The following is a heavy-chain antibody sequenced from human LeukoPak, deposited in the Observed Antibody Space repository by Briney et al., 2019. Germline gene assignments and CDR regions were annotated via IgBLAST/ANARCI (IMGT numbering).Heavy chain of an antibody. CDR1: GGSISNYY. J-gene: IGHJ4*02. CDR2: INYSGST. CDR3: ARRLSSWYAFDY. V-gene: IGHV4-59*01. D-gene: IGHD6-13*01. Sequence: SETLSLTCTVSGGSISNYYWSWIRHPPGKGLEWIGYINYSGSTNYNPSLKSRVTISVDTSKNQFSLRLSSVTAADTAVYYCARRLSSWYAFDYWGQGTLVTVSS.